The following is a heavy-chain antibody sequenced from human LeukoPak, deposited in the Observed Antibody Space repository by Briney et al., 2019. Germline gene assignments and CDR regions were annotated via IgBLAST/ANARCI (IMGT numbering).Heavy chain of an antibody. V-gene: IGHV4-30-4*01. J-gene: IGHJ4*02. CDR1: GGSISSGDYY. CDR3: AASFITMVRRDFNFDN. Sequence: SETLSLTCTVSGGSISSGDYYWSWIRQPPGKGLEWIGYIYYSGRTYYNPSLKSRVTILVDTSKNQFSLKLSSVSAADTAVYYCAASFITMVRRDFNFDNWGQGTLVTVSS. CDR2: IYYSGRT. D-gene: IGHD3-10*01.